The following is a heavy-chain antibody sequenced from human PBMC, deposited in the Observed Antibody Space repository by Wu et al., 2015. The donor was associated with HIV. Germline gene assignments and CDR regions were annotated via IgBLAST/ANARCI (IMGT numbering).Heavy chain of an antibody. CDR1: GYIFTSYY. CDR2: INPSGGST. J-gene: IGHJ6*03. V-gene: IGHV1-46*03. Sequence: QVQLVQSGAEVKKPGASVKVSCKASGYIFTSYYMHWVRQAPGQGLEWMGIINPSGGSTNYAQKFQGRVTMTRDTSTSTVYMELSSLRSEDTAVYYCASQTKPAVADTNHYYYYMDVVGTRDXRSPSP. CDR3: ASQTKPAVADTNHYYYYMDV. D-gene: IGHD6-19*01.